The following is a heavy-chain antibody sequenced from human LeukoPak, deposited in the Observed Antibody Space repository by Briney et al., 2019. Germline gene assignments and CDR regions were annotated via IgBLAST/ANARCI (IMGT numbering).Heavy chain of an antibody. CDR3: ARVGSGRYNYGYSLVY. J-gene: IGHJ4*02. V-gene: IGHV4-39*07. CDR2: IYYSGST. Sequence: SETLSLTCTVSGGSISSSSYYWGWIRQPPGTGLEWIGSIYYSGSTYYNPSLKSRVTISVDTSKNQFSLKLSSVTAADTAVYYCARVGSGRYNYGYSLVYWGQGTLVTVSS. CDR1: GGSISSSSYY. D-gene: IGHD5-18*01.